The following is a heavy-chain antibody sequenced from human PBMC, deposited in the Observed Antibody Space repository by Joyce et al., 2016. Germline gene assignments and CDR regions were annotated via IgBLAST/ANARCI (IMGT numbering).Heavy chain of an antibody. J-gene: IGHJ5*01. CDR3: ARVGDGWFDY. CDR2: IDSAGNSG. V-gene: IGHV3-48*01. Sequence: EVRLVESGGGLVRPGGSLRLSCTASGFIFSDYRMTWARQAPGKGPEFRSFIDSAGNSGHWADSVKGRSTFSRDNAKNSLDMQINDLRVEDTAVYYCARVGDGWFDYWGRGTLVIVSS. CDR1: GFIFSDYR.